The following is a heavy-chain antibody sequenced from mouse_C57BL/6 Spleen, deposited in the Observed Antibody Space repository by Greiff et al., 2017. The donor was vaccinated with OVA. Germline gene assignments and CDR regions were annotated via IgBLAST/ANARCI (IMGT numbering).Heavy chain of an antibody. D-gene: IGHD3-1*01. CDR1: GYTFTSYW. CDR2: IDPSDSYT. V-gene: IGHV1-69*01. CDR3: ARAGYYAMDY. Sequence: VKLQESGAELVMPGASVKLSCKASGYTFTSYWMHWVKQRPGQGLEWIGEIDPSDSYTNYNQKFKGKSTLTVDKSSSTAYMQLSSLTSEDSAVYYCARAGYYAMDYWGQGTSVTVSS. J-gene: IGHJ4*01.